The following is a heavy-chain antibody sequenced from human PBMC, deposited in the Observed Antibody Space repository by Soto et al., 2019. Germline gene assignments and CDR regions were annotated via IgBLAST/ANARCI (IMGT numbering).Heavy chain of an antibody. CDR3: VIDIPRTAAP. Sequence: EVQLVESGGGLVQPGGSLRLSCAASGFAFSGNWMHWVRQAPGKGLMWVSHINPDGRSITYADSVKGRFTISRDNAKNTLYLQMNSLRADDTAVYFCVIDIPRTAAPWGQGTLVTVSS. CDR2: INPDGRSI. V-gene: IGHV3-74*01. J-gene: IGHJ5*02. CDR1: GFAFSGNW. D-gene: IGHD2-2*01.